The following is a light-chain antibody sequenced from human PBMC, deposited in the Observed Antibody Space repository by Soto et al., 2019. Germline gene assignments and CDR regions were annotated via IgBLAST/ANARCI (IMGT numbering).Light chain of an antibody. CDR2: GAS. J-gene: IGKJ1*01. CDR3: QQYEKWPPWT. Sequence: EVMMTQSPATLSVSPGERATLSCRASQSVSTKLAWYQHKPGQAPRLLIYGASTRATGIPARLSGGGSGTEFPLTIDSLQSEDFAVYYCQQYEKWPPWTFGQGTKVEVK. V-gene: IGKV3-15*01. CDR1: QSVSTK.